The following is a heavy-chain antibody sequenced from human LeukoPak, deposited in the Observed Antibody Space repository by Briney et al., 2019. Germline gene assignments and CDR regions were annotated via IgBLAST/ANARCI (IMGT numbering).Heavy chain of an antibody. CDR1: GGSISSSSYY. V-gene: IGHV4-61*05. D-gene: IGHD5-18*01. J-gene: IGHJ4*02. Sequence: SETLSLTCTVPGGSISSSSYYWGWIRQPPGKGLEWIGYIYYSGSTNYNPSLKSPVTISVDTSKNQFSLKLSSVTAADTAVYYCARGRKYSYGYRVNELGSGYFDNWGQGTLVTVSS. CDR2: IYYSGST. CDR3: ARGRKYSYGYRVNELGSGYFDN.